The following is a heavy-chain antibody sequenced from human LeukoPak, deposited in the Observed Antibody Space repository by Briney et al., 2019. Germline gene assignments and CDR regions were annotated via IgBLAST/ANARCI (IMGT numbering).Heavy chain of an antibody. J-gene: IGHJ3*02. CDR2: ISSSCISI. CDR3: ARENDYDAFDS. V-gene: IGHV3-48*03. Sequence: GGSLTLSCAASGLPFNYYEMNWVRQTPGRGVQWVAYISSSCISISYADSVKGRFTISRDNDKNSLYLQMNSLRAEDTAVYYCARENDYDAFDSWGQGTMVTVSS. D-gene: IGHD4-11*01. CDR1: GLPFNYYE.